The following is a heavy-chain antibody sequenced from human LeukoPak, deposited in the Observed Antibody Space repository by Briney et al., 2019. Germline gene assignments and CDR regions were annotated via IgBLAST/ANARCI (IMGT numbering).Heavy chain of an antibody. CDR1: GFTFSSHS. CDR3: VREVWVGGVHDYWYFDL. D-gene: IGHD3-16*01. CDR2: ITAAGTTT. Sequence: PGGSLRLSCAASGFTFSSHSMNWVRQAPGKGLEWLSYITAAGTTTMYAHSVKGRFTISRDNAKDSLYLQLNSLRAEDTALYYWVREVWVGGVHDYWYFDLWGRGSLVTVSS. V-gene: IGHV3-48*03. J-gene: IGHJ2*01.